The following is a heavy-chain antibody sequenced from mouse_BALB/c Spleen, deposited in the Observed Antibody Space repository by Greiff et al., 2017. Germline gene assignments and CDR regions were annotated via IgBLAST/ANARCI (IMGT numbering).Heavy chain of an antibody. V-gene: IGHV7-3*02. J-gene: IGHJ2*01. CDR2: IRNKANGYTT. CDR3: ARGYDYEDY. Sequence: EVMLVESGGGLVQPGGSLRLSCATSGFTFTAYYMSWVRQPPGKALGWLGFIRNKANGYTTEYSASVKGRFTISRDNSQSILYLQMNTLRAEDSATYYCARGYDYEDYWGQGTTLTVSS. CDR1: GFTFTAYY. D-gene: IGHD2-4*01.